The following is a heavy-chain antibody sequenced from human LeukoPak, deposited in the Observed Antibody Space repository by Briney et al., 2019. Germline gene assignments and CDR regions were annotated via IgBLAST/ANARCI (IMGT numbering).Heavy chain of an antibody. CDR2: ISSSSSYI. D-gene: IGHD6-19*01. CDR1: GFTFSSYS. Sequence: PGGSLRFSCAASGFTFSSYSMNWVRQAPGKGLEWVSSISSSSSYIYYADSVKGRFTISRDNAKNSLYLQVNSLRAEDTAVYYCARAGSGWYYFDYWGQGTLVTVSS. J-gene: IGHJ4*02. V-gene: IGHV3-21*01. CDR3: ARAGSGWYYFDY.